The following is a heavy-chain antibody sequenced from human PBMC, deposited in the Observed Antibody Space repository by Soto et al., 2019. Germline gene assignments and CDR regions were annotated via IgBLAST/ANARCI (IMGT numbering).Heavy chain of an antibody. J-gene: IGHJ6*02. CDR1: GGTFSTYA. CDR3: ARHPGRPYYYYGMDV. V-gene: IGHV1-69*12. D-gene: IGHD2-15*01. CDR2: IIPIFGTA. Sequence: QVQLVQSGAEVKKPGSSVKVSCKASGGTFSTYAISWVRQAPGQGLEWMGGIIPIFGTADYAQKFQGRVTITADESTSTAYMELSSLRSQGTAVYYCARHPGRPYYYYGMDVWGQGTTVTVSS.